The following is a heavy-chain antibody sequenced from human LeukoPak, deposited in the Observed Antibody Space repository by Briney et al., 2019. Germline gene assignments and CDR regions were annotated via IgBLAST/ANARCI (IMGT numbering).Heavy chain of an antibody. CDR2: INGDASRI. V-gene: IGHV3-74*01. J-gene: IGHJ4*02. Sequence: PGGSLRLSCAASGFTFSSHWMHWVRQAPGKGLVWVSRINGDASRISYADSVKGRFTISRDNAKNTLYLQMNSLRVEDTAVYYCAKVAKYYYGSETYYFFEHWGQGTPVTASS. D-gene: IGHD3-10*01. CDR1: GFTFSSHW. CDR3: AKVAKYYYGSETYYFFEH.